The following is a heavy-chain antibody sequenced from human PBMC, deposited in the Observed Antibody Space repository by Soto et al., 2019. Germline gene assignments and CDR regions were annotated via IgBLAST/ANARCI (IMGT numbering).Heavy chain of an antibody. J-gene: IGHJ4*02. D-gene: IGHD6-13*01. Sequence: PSETLSLTCTVSGGSISSGGYYWSWIRQHPGKGLEWIGYIYYSGSTYYNPSLKSRVTISVDTSKNQFSLKLSSVTAADTAVYYCARDAPAAGKSQDHYFDYWGQGTLVTVSS. CDR2: IYYSGST. V-gene: IGHV4-31*03. CDR3: ARDAPAAGKSQDHYFDY. CDR1: GGSISSGGYY.